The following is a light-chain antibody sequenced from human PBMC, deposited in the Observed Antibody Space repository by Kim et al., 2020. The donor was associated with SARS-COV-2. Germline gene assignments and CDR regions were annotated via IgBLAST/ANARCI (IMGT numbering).Light chain of an antibody. CDR3: QQSYSTPYT. CDR1: QRIRTY. J-gene: IGKJ2*01. V-gene: IGKV1-39*01. CDR2: AAS. Sequence: SASVGDRVTIPCRASQRIRTYLNWYQHIPGKAPKVLIYAASSLQSDVPSRFSGSGSGTDFTLTISSLQPEDSATYYCQQSYSTPYTFGQETKLEI.